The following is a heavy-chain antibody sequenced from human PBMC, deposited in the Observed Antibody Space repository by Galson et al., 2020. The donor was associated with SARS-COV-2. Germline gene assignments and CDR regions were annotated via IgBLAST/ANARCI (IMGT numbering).Heavy chain of an antibody. V-gene: IGHV1-2*02. CDR3: ARVSAHYDFWSGYVFDP. CDR2: INPNSGGT. D-gene: IGHD3-3*01. J-gene: IGHJ5*02. Sequence: GESLKISCKASGYTFTGYYMHWVRQAPGQGLEWMGWINPNSGGTNYAQKFQGRVTMTRDTSISTAYMELSRLRSDDTAVYYCARVSAHYDFWSGYVFDPWGQGTLVTVSS. CDR1: GYTFTGYY.